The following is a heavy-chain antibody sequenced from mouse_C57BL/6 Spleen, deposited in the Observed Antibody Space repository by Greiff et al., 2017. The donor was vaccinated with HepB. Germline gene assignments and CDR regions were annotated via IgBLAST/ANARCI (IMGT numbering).Heavy chain of an antibody. CDR1: GFTFSDYY. J-gene: IGHJ2*01. D-gene: IGHD2-4*01. Sequence: EVKLVESEGGLVQPGSSMKLSCTASGFTFSDYYMAWVRQVPEKGLEWVANINYDGSSTYYLDSLKSRFIISRDNAKNILYLQMSSLKSEDTATYYCARALDYDYGKGNYFDYWGQGTTLTVSS. CDR3: ARALDYDYGKGNYFDY. V-gene: IGHV5-16*01. CDR2: INYDGSST.